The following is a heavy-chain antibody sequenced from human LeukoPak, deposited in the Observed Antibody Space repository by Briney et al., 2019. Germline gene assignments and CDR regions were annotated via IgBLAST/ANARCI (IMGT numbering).Heavy chain of an antibody. CDR3: TKDQTPFY. V-gene: IGHV3-49*04. J-gene: IGHJ4*02. CDR2: IRSEAYGGTT. CDR1: GFTFGDYA. Sequence: GGSLRLSCTTSGFTFGDYAMTWVRQAPGKGLEWVGFIRSEAYGGTTEYAASVKSRFTISRDDSRRIAYLQMSSLKTEDTAVYYCTKDQTPFYWGQGTLVTVSS.